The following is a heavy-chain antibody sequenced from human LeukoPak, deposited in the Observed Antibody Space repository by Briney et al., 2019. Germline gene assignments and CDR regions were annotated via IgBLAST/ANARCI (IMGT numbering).Heavy chain of an antibody. V-gene: IGHV3-21*01. CDR3: ARDLGGAPDRKPQYYPFGLDA. CDR2: ISSTSTYI. J-gene: IGHJ6*02. Sequence: GGSLRLSCVVSGVSFTTNAILWVRQAPGKGLEWLSSISSTSTYIHYADSVKGRFTISRANAKNSLYLQMNSLRSRDTDVYYCARDLGGAPDRKPQYYPFGLDARGQGTTVTVS. CDR1: GVSFTTNA. D-gene: IGHD3-16*01.